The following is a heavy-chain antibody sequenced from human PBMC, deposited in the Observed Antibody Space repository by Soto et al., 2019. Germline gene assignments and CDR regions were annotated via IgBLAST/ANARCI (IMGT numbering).Heavy chain of an antibody. Sequence: QVQLVQSGAEVKKPGSSVKVSCKASGGTFSSYAISWVRQAPGQVLEWMVGSIPIFGTANYAQKFQGRVTITADESTSTAYMELSRLRSEDTAVYSCARDVSSWPANWFDPWGQGTLVTVSS. J-gene: IGHJ5*02. V-gene: IGHV1-69*01. CDR3: ARDVSSWPANWFDP. CDR2: SIPIFGTA. CDR1: GGTFSSYA. D-gene: IGHD6-13*01.